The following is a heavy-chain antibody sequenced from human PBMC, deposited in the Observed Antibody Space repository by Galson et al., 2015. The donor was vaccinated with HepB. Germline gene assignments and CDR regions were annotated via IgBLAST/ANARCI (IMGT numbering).Heavy chain of an antibody. CDR1: GFTFSSYG. CDR3: AKDGAYQYMIVGATRGELDY. Sequence: SLRLSCAASGFTFSSYGMHWVRQAPGKGLEWVAVISYDGSNKYYADSVKGRFTISRDNSKNTLYLQMNSLRAEDTAVYYCAKDGAYQYMIVGATRGELDYWGQGTLVTVSS. V-gene: IGHV3-30*18. CDR2: ISYDGSNK. D-gene: IGHD1-26*01. J-gene: IGHJ4*02.